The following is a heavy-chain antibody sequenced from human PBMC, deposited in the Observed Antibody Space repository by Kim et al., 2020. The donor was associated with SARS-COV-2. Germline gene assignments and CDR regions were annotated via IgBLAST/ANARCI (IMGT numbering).Heavy chain of an antibody. CDR2: ISGSGGST. CDR3: AKAFYDSSGYYGGDY. Sequence: GGSLRLSCAASGFTFSSYAMSWVRQAPGKGLEWVSAISGSGGSTYYADSVKGRFTISSDNSKNTLYLQMNSLRAEDTAVYYCAKAFYDSSGYYGGDYWGQGTLVTVSS. V-gene: IGHV3-23*01. D-gene: IGHD3-22*01. CDR1: GFTFSSYA. J-gene: IGHJ4*02.